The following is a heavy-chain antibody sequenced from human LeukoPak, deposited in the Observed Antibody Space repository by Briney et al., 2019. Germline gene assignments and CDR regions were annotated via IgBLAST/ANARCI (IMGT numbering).Heavy chain of an antibody. CDR1: GGSLSGYY. CDR2: INHSGST. CDR3: ARARTNFWSGYYGLVY. J-gene: IGHJ4*02. V-gene: IGHV4-34*01. D-gene: IGHD3-3*01. Sequence: KPSETLSLTCAVSGGSLSGYYWNWIRQPPGKGLEWIGEINHSGSTNYNPSLKSRVTISVDTSKNQFSLKLSSVTAADTAVYYCARARTNFWSGYYGLVYWGQGTLVTVSS.